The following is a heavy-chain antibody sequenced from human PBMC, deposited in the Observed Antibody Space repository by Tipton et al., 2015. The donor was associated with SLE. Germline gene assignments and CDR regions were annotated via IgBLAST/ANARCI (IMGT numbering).Heavy chain of an antibody. Sequence: LSLTCTVSGGSISSSSYYWGWIRQPPGKGLEWIGSIYYGGSTYYNPSLKSRVTISVDTSKNQFSLKLSSVTAADTAVYYCARRPADSSFDYWGQGTLVTVSS. CDR2: IYYGGST. J-gene: IGHJ4*02. D-gene: IGHD6-13*01. CDR1: GGSISSSSYY. V-gene: IGHV4-39*01. CDR3: ARRPADSSFDY.